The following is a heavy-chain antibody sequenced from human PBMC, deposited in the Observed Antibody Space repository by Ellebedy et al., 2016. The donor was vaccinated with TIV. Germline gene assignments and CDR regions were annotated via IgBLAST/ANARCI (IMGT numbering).Heavy chain of an antibody. D-gene: IGHD2-21*01. J-gene: IGHJ5*01. CDR2: ISGTTFDT. CDR3: ARFARIADS. Sequence: GGSLRLSXAASGFTFNDYHMSWIRQSPGKRPEFVSYISGTTFDTNYADTVKGRFTISRDNAKNSLYLQMNSLRVGDTAIYYCARFARIADSWGQGTLVTVSS. CDR1: GFTFNDYH. V-gene: IGHV3-11*03.